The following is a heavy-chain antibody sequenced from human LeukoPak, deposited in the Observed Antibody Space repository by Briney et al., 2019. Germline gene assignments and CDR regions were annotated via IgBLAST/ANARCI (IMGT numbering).Heavy chain of an antibody. CDR3: ARDPYYYDSSGYPPSYYFDY. Sequence: PSETLSLTCAVYGGSFSGYYWSWIRQPPGKGLEWIGEINHSGSTNYNPSLKSRVTISVDTSKNQFSLKLTSVTAADTAVYYCARDPYYYDSSGYPPSYYFDYWGQGTLVTVSS. D-gene: IGHD3-22*01. J-gene: IGHJ4*02. CDR1: GGSFSGYY. CDR2: INHSGST. V-gene: IGHV4-34*01.